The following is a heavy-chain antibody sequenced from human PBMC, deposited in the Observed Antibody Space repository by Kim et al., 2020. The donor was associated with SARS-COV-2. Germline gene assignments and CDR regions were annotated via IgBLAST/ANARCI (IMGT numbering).Heavy chain of an antibody. CDR1: GGSISSYY. CDR3: ARETSITIFGVVTHASYFDY. Sequence: SETLSLTYTVSGGSISSYYWSWIRQPPGKGLEWIGYIYYSGSTNYNPSLKSRVTISVDTSKNQFSLKLSSVTAADTAVYYCARETSITIFGVVTHASYFDYWGQGTLVTVSS. CDR2: IYYSGST. V-gene: IGHV4-59*01. J-gene: IGHJ4*02. D-gene: IGHD3-3*01.